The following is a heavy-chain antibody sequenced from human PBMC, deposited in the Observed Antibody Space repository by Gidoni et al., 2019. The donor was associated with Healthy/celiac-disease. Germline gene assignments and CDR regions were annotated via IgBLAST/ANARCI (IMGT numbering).Heavy chain of an antibody. J-gene: IGHJ5*02. Sequence: EVWLVESGGGLVQPGGSLSLSCAASGFTSSSYWMSWVRQAPGKGLEWVANIKQDGSEKYYVDSVKGRLTIYRDNAKNSLYLQMNSLRAEDTAVYYCAGCERKDGGWFDPWGQGTLVTVSS. D-gene: IGHD3-16*01. CDR2: IKQDGSEK. CDR1: GFTSSSYW. V-gene: IGHV3-7*01. CDR3: AGCERKDGGWFDP.